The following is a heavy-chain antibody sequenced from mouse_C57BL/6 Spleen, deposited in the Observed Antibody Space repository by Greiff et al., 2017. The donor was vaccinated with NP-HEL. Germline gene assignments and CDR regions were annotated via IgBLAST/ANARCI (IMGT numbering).Heavy chain of an antibody. Sequence: VKLMESGAELVKPGASVKLSCKASGYTFTEYTIHWVKQRSGQGLEWIGWFYPGSGSIKYNEKFKDKATLTADKSSSTVYMELSRLTSEDSAVYFCARHEDRDSSGYGAMDYWGQGTSVTVSS. CDR1: GYTFTEYT. V-gene: IGHV1-62-2*01. CDR2: FYPGSGSI. CDR3: ARHEDRDSSGYGAMDY. J-gene: IGHJ4*01. D-gene: IGHD3-2*02.